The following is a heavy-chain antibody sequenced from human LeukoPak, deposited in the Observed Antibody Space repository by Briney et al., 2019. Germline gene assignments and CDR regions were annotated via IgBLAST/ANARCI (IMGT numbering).Heavy chain of an antibody. CDR1: GFTFSDYY. CDR2: ISSSGSTI. J-gene: IGHJ4*02. V-gene: IGHV3-11*01. D-gene: IGHD3-10*01. Sequence: GGSLRLSCAASGFTFSDYYMSWIRQAPGKGLEWVSYISSSGSTIYYADSVKGRFTLSRDNAKNSLSLQTNSLRAEDTALYYCARGGYYGSGSLSPVNYWGQGTLVTVSS. CDR3: ARGGYYGSGSLSPVNY.